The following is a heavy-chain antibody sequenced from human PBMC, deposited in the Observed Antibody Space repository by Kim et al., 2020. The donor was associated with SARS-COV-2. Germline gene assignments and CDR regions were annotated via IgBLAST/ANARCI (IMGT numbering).Heavy chain of an antibody. Sequence: YNPSLKSRVTISVAASKNQFSLTVSSVTAADAAVYYCARADTRYSCSAMDVWGQGTTVTVSS. J-gene: IGHJ6*02. V-gene: IGHV4-39*07. D-gene: IGHD2-2*01. CDR3: ARADTRYSCSAMDV.